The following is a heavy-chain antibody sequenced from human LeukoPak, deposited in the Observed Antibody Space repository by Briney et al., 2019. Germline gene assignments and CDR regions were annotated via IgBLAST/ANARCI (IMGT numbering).Heavy chain of an antibody. J-gene: IGHJ3*02. CDR3: ARRGGDGRDTFDI. CDR1: GYSFTSYW. Sequence: GESLKISCKGSGYSFTSYWIGWVRQMPGKGLGWMGIIYPGDSDTRYSPSFQGQVTISADKSVNTAYLQWSSLKASDTAIYYCARRGGDGRDTFDIWGQGTMVTVSS. D-gene: IGHD3-16*01. CDR2: IYPGDSDT. V-gene: IGHV5-51*01.